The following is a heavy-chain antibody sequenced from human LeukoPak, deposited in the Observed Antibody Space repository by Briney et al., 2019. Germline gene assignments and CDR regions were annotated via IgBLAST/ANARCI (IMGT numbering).Heavy chain of an antibody. J-gene: IGHJ4*02. CDR1: GYTFTSYA. Sequence: ASVKVSCKASGYTFTSYAISWVRQAPGQGLEWMGWISADNGNTDYAQRFQGRVTMTTDTSTSTAYMELRSLRSDDTAVYYCARDWSIPGYYDSSGLDYWGQGTLVTVSS. CDR2: ISADNGNT. CDR3: ARDWSIPGYYDSSGLDY. D-gene: IGHD3-22*01. V-gene: IGHV1-18*01.